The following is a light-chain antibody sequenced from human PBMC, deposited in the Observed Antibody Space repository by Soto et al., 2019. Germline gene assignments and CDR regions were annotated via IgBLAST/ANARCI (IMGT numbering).Light chain of an antibody. Sequence: IVLTQSPAPLSVSPGARATLSCRASQSVGSDLAWSQQKPGQAPRLVIYDIFTRATGVPTRISGSASGADFTPTISRLEPEYVAVDYCQQYGSSVTCGQGTRLEI. CDR2: DIF. V-gene: IGKV3-20*01. CDR3: QQYGSSVT. CDR1: QSVGSD. J-gene: IGKJ5*01.